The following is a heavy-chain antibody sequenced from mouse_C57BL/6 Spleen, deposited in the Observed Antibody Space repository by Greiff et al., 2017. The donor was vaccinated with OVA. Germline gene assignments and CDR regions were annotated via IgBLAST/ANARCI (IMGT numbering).Heavy chain of an antibody. Sequence: VQLQQPGAELVKPGASVKLSCKASGYTFTSYWMHWVTQRPGQGLEWIGMIHPNSGSTNYNEKFKSKATLTVDKSSSTAYMQLSSLTSEDSAVYYCVLCSRGDDEGGFAYWGQGTRVTVSA. CDR1: GYTFTSYW. J-gene: IGHJ3*01. CDR3: VLCSRGDDEGGFAY. CDR2: IHPNSGST. D-gene: IGHD2-3*01. V-gene: IGHV1-64*01.